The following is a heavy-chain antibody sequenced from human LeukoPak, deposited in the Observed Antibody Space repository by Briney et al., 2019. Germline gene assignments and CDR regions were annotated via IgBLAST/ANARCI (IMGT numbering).Heavy chain of an antibody. D-gene: IGHD3-22*01. V-gene: IGHV3-23*01. CDR3: AKRGVVIRVILVGFHKEAYYFDS. CDR2: ISGSGGST. J-gene: IGHJ4*02. Sequence: PGGSLRLSCAVSGITLTNYGMSWVRQAPGKGLEWVGGISGSGGSTNYADSVKGRFTISRDNPKNTLYLQMNSLRVEDTAVYFCAKRGVVIRVILVGFHKEAYYFDSRGQGARVTVSS. CDR1: GITLTNYG.